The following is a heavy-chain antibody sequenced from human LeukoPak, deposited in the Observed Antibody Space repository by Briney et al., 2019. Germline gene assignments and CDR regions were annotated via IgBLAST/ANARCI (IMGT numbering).Heavy chain of an antibody. CDR3: ARDTHRSSGYYY. CDR2: INPNSGGT. D-gene: IGHD3-22*01. V-gene: IGHV1-2*02. J-gene: IGHJ4*02. CDR1: GYTFTGYY. Sequence: RASVKVSCKASGYTFTGYYMHWVRQAPGQGLEWMGWINPNSGGTNYAQKFQGRVTMTRDTSISTAYMELSRLRSDDTAVYYCARDTHRSSGYYYWGQGTLVTVSS.